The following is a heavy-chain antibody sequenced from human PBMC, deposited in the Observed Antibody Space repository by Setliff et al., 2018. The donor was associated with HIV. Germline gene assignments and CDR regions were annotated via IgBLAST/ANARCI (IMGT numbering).Heavy chain of an antibody. D-gene: IGHD1-26*01. CDR1: GGSITTSTFY. V-gene: IGHV4-39*01. Sequence: SETLSLTCTVSGGSITTSTFYWGWIRQPPGKGLEWIGSIYYSGSTYYNPSLKSRLTITQHTSKNQFSLKLNSLSAADTAVYYCARWESAQKAFNPWGHGTMVTVSS. CDR2: IYYSGST. CDR3: ARWESAQKAFNP. J-gene: IGHJ3*01.